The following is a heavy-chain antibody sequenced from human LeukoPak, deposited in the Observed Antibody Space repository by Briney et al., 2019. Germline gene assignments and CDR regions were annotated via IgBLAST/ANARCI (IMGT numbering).Heavy chain of an antibody. CDR2: ISSSGIFI. CDR3: ARDRGVGATDY. D-gene: IGHD1-26*01. V-gene: IGHV3-48*03. Sequence: GGSLRLSCAASGFTFSSYEMNWVHQAPGKGLEWVSYISSSGIFIYYADSVKGRFTISRDNAKNSLYLQMNSLRAEDTAVYYCARDRGVGATDYWGQGALVTVSS. CDR1: GFTFSSYE. J-gene: IGHJ4*02.